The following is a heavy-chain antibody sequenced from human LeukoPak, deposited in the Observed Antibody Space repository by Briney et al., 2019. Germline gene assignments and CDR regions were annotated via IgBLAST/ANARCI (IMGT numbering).Heavy chain of an antibody. CDR2: ISGSGGST. CDR3: AKADGYDYYYARDV. J-gene: IGHJ6*02. D-gene: IGHD5-24*01. V-gene: IGHV3-23*01. CDR1: EFTINSYA. Sequence: PGGSLRLSCAASEFTINSYAMSWVRQAPGKGLEWVSAISGSGGSTYYGASVKGRFTISREDSRNTLYLQMNSLRAEDTAVYYCAKADGYDYYYARDVWGQGTTVTVSS.